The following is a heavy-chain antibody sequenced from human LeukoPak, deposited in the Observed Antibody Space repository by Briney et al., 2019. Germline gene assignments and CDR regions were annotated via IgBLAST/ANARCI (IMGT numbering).Heavy chain of an antibody. J-gene: IGHJ4*02. CDR2: FDPEDGET. Sequence: ASVKVSCKVSGYTLTELSMHWVRQAPGKGLEWMGGFDPEDGETIYAQKFQGRVTMTEDTSTDTAYMELSSPRSEDTAVYYCATDKVVGATYYFDYWGQGTLVTVSS. V-gene: IGHV1-24*01. CDR1: GYTLTELS. D-gene: IGHD1-26*01. CDR3: ATDKVVGATYYFDY.